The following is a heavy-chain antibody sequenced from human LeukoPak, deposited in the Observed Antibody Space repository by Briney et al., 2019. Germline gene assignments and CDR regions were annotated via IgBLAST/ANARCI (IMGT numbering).Heavy chain of an antibody. CDR1: GGSINSANYY. CDR2: IYYSGSA. D-gene: IGHD1-7*01. CDR3: ARVFHWNSRAGSSYCFDF. V-gene: IGHV4-39*02. Sequence: PSETLSLTCTVSGGSINSANYYWGWLRQPPGKGLEWIGSIYYSGSAYYSSSLKSRVTILVDTSKNHFSLTLSSVTAADTAVYYCARVFHWNSRAGSSYCFDFWGLGTLVTVSS. J-gene: IGHJ4*02.